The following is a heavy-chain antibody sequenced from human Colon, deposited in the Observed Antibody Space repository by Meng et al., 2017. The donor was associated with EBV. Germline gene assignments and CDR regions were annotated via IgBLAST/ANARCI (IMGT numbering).Heavy chain of an antibody. Sequence: QALLQQLGEGLLKPSETLSLPCTVNGGSFSGYVWSWVRQPPGKGMEWIGEVSHPGSANYNPSLKSRVTISVDASEKQFSLRLTSVTAADSAVYYCARVPTTGYEDHWGQGTLVTVSS. CDR1: GGSFSGYV. CDR3: ARVPTTGYEDH. CDR2: VSHPGSA. D-gene: IGHD3-9*01. J-gene: IGHJ4*02. V-gene: IGHV4-34*01.